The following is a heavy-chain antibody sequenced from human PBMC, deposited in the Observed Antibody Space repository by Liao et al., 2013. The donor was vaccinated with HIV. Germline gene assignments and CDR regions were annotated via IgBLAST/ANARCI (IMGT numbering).Heavy chain of an antibody. Sequence: QMQLQESGPGLVKPSETLSLTCAVSGVSMHNHYWNWIRQPAGRGLEWIGRIFTSGNTNFNPSLKSRATMSVDTSKNQFSLKLTSVTAADTAVYYCAARITISGIAIPHALDLWGQGTMVAVSS. CDR3: AARITISGIAIPHALDL. CDR1: GVSMHNHY. D-gene: IGHD2-21*01. CDR2: IFTSGNT. J-gene: IGHJ3*01. V-gene: IGHV4-4*07.